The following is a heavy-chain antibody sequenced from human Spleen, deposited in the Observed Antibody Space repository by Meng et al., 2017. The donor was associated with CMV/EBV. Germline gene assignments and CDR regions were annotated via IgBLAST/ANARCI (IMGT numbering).Heavy chain of an antibody. D-gene: IGHD3-3*01. CDR3: ARDSRFGVVNSVDY. J-gene: IGHJ4*02. CDR2: ISYDSNKK. V-gene: IGHV3-30*04. CDR1: AFTFNSYS. Sequence: GGSLRLSCVASAFTFNSYSMHWVRQAPGKGLEWVAFISYDSNKKDYTDSVKGRLTISRDNSKKTLYLQMNSLRAEDTAVYYCARDSRFGVVNSVDYWGQGTLVTVSS.